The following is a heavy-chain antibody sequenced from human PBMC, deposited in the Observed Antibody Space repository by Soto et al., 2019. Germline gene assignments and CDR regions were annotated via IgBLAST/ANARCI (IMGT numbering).Heavy chain of an antibody. CDR3: ARAVITGRNGLDV. CDR1: GFTSSGHW. V-gene: IGHV3-74*01. Sequence: EVQLVESGGGLIQPGGSLRLSCAASGFTSSGHWMHWVRQVPGKGLVWVARIFNDASSITYADSVKGRFTISRDNAKNTVSLQMNSLRAEDTAVYYCARAVITGRNGLDVWGQGTTVTVSS. J-gene: IGHJ6*02. D-gene: IGHD1-20*01. CDR2: IFNDASSI.